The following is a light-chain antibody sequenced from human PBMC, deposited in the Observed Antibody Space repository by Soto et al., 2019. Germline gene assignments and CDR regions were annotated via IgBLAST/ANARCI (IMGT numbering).Light chain of an antibody. J-gene: IGLJ3*02. CDR2: LEGSGSY. CDR3: ETWDSNSWV. Sequence: QAVVTQSSSASASLGSSVKLTCTLSSGHSSYIIAWHQQQPGKAPRYLMKLEGSGSYNKGSGVPDRFSGSSSGADRYLTISNLQFEDEADYYCETWDSNSWVFGGGTSSPS. CDR1: SGHSSYI. V-gene: IGLV4-60*02.